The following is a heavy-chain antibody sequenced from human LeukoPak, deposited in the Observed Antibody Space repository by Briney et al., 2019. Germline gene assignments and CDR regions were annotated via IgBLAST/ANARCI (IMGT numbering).Heavy chain of an antibody. Sequence: GRSLRLSCAASGFTFSSYAMHWVRQAPGKGLEWVAVISYDGSNKYYADSVKGRFTISRDNSKNTPYLQMNSLRAEDTAVYYCARDRELRNWFDPWGQGTLVTVSS. CDR3: ARDRELRNWFDP. J-gene: IGHJ5*02. CDR1: GFTFSSYA. V-gene: IGHV3-30*04. D-gene: IGHD3-3*01. CDR2: ISYDGSNK.